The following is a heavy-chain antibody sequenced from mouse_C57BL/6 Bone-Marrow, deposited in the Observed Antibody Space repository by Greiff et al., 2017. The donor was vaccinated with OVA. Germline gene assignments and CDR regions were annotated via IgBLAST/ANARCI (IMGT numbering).Heavy chain of an antibody. CDR3: ARSRTVYYFDY. CDR2: IYPGDGDT. J-gene: IGHJ2*01. Sequence: VQLQQSGPELVKPGASVKISCKASGYAFSSSWMNWVKQRPGKGLEWIGRIYPGDGDTNYNGKFKGKATLTADKSSSTAYMQLSSLTSEDSAVSFRARSRTVYYFDYWGQGTTLTVSA. CDR1: GYAFSSSW. D-gene: IGHD4-1*01. V-gene: IGHV1-82*01.